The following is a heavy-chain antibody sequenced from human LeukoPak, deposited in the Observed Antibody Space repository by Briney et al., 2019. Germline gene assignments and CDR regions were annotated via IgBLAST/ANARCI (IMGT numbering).Heavy chain of an antibody. CDR3: ATRARCSSTSCHTYYYYGMDV. V-gene: IGHV3-23*01. CDR2: ISGSGGST. J-gene: IGHJ6*02. D-gene: IGHD2-2*02. CDR1: GFTFSSYA. Sequence: GGSLRLSCAASGFTFSSYAMSWVRQAPGKGLEWVSAISGSGGSTYYADSVKGRFTISRDNSKNTLYLQMNSLRAEDTAVYYCATRARCSSTSCHTYYYYGMDVWGQGTTVTVS.